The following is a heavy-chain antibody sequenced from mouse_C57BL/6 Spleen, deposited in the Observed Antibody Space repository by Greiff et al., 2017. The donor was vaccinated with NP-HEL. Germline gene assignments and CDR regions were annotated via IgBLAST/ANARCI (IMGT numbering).Heavy chain of an antibody. J-gene: IGHJ3*01. Sequence: VQLQQSGAELVKPGASVKISCKASGYAFSSYWMNWVKQRPGKGLEWIGQIYPGDGDTNYNGKFKGKATLTADKSSSTAYMQLSSLTSEDSAVYFCAREVYGSSTAWFAYWGQGTLVTVSA. CDR1: GYAFSSYW. CDR3: AREVYGSSTAWFAY. V-gene: IGHV1-80*01. D-gene: IGHD1-1*01. CDR2: IYPGDGDT.